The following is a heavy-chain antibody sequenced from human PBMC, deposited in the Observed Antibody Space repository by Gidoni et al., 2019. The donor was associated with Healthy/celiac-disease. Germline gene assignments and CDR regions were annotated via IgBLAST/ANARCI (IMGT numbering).Heavy chain of an antibody. CDR3: ARESGSYPAYYFDY. CDR1: GGSISSGGYY. D-gene: IGHD3-10*01. CDR2: IYSSGRT. Sequence: QVQLQESGPGLGRPSQTLSLSCTVSGGSISSGGYYWSWHRQHPGTGLEWIGYIYSSGRTYYNPSLNSRVTISVDTSKNQFSLKLSSVTAADTAVYYCARESGSYPAYYFDYWGQGTLVTVSS. J-gene: IGHJ4*02. V-gene: IGHV4-31*03.